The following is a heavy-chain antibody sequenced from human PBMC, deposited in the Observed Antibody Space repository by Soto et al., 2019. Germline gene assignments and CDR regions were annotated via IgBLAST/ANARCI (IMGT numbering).Heavy chain of an antibody. D-gene: IGHD6-6*01. J-gene: IGHJ3*02. Sequence: QVQLVQSGAEVRKPGSSVKVSCKASGGTFSSYAISWVRQAPGQGREWMGGIIPIFGTANYAQKFQGRVTITADESTSTAYMEVSSLRSEDTDVYYGASEGYSSSSQAFDICGQGTMVTVSS. V-gene: IGHV1-69*01. CDR1: GGTFSSYA. CDR2: IIPIFGTA. CDR3: ASEGYSSSSQAFDI.